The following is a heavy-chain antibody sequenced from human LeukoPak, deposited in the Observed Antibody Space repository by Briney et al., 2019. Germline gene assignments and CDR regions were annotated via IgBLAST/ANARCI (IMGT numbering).Heavy chain of an antibody. D-gene: IGHD5-12*01. CDR2: ISNNGGYT. J-gene: IGHJ4*02. CDR1: GFTFSSSA. V-gene: IGHV3-23*01. CDR3: ARDLISGYDWRFGDY. Sequence: GGSLRLSCAASGFTFSSSAMSWVRQAPGKGLEWVSAISNNGGYTYYADSVQGRFTISRDNSKNTLYLQMNSLRAEDTAVYYCARDLISGYDWRFGDYWGQGTLVTVSS.